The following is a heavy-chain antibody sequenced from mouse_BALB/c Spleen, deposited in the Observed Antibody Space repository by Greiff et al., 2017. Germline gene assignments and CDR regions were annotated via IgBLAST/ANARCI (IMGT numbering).Heavy chain of an antibody. CDR2: ISSGSSTI. J-gene: IGHJ2*01. CDR1: GFTFSSFG. CDR3: ARSAFDD. Sequence: EVKLVESGGGLVQPGGSRKLSCAASGFTFSSFGMYWVRQAPEKGLEWVAYISSGSSTIYYADTVKGRFTISRDNPKNTLFLQMTSLSSEDTAMYYCARSAFDDWGRGTTLTVSS. V-gene: IGHV5-17*02.